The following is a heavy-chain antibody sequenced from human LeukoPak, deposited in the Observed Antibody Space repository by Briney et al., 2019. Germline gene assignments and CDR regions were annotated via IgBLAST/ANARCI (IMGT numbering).Heavy chain of an antibody. D-gene: IGHD3-3*01. CDR2: IYYSGST. CDR1: GGSISSSSYY. CDR3: ARLSYYDFWSGYRNDAFDI. V-gene: IGHV4-39*01. Sequence: PSETLSLTCTVSGGSISSSSYYWGWIRQPPGKGLEWIGSIYYSGSTYYHPSLKSRVTISVDTSKNQFSLKLNSVTAADTAVYYCARLSYYDFWSGYRNDAFDIWGQGTMVTVSS. J-gene: IGHJ3*02.